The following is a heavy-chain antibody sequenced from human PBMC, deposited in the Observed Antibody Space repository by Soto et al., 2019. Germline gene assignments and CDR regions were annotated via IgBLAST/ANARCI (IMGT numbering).Heavy chain of an antibody. CDR1: GGSFSGYY. CDR3: AGGKRFYYYYCMDV. CDR2: INHSGST. D-gene: IGHD3-3*01. Sequence: PSETLSLTCAVYGGSFSGYYWSWIRQPPGKGLEWIGEINHSGSTNYNPSLKSRVTISVDTSKNQFSLKLSSVTAADTAVYYCAGGKRFYYYYCMDVWGKGTTVTVSS. J-gene: IGHJ6*03. V-gene: IGHV4-34*01.